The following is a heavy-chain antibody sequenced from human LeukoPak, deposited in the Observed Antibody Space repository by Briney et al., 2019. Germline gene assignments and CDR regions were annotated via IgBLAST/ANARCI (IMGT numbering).Heavy chain of an antibody. D-gene: IGHD6-19*01. J-gene: IGHJ4*02. Sequence: GGSLRLSCAASGFTFDDYAMHWVRQAPGKGLEWVSGISWNSGSIGYADSVKGRFTISRDNAKNSLYLQMNSLRAEDTAMYYCARQGQWLANPDYWGQGTLVTVSS. CDR2: ISWNSGSI. CDR3: ARQGQWLANPDY. V-gene: IGHV3-9*01. CDR1: GFTFDDYA.